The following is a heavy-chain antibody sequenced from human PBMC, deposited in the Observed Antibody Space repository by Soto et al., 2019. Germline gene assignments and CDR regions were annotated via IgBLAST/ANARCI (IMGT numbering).Heavy chain of an antibody. CDR3: ARSRYSSGWDDY. V-gene: IGHV3-66*01. CDR1: GFTVSSNY. D-gene: IGHD6-19*01. Sequence: GSLRLSCAASGFTVSSNYMSWVRQAPGKGLEWVSVIYSGGSTYYADSVKGRFTISRDNSKNTLYLQMNSLRAEDTAVYYCARSRYSSGWDDYWGQGTLVTVSS. J-gene: IGHJ4*02. CDR2: IYSGGST.